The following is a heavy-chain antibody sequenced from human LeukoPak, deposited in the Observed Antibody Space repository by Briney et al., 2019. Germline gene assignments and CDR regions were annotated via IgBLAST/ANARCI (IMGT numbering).Heavy chain of an antibody. CDR3: AKDTRGSHHDAFDI. J-gene: IGHJ3*02. CDR1: GFTFSSYA. CDR2: ISGSGGGSGGGT. D-gene: IGHD1-26*01. Sequence: GGSLRLSCAASGFTFSSYAMNWVRQAPGKGLEWVSVISGSGGGSGGGTYYADSVKGRFTISRDNSQNTLYLQMNSLRTEDTALYYCAKDTRGSHHDAFDIWGQGTMVTVSS. V-gene: IGHV3-23*01.